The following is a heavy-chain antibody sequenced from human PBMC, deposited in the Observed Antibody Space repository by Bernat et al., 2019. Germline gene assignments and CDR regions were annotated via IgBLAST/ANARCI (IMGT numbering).Heavy chain of an antibody. CDR3: ARRGVRGVKAPSGY. D-gene: IGHD3-10*01. CDR1: GFTFSSYS. J-gene: IGHJ4*02. V-gene: IGHV3-21*01. CDR2: ISSSSSYI. Sequence: EVQLVESGGGLVKPGGSLRLSCAASGFTFSSYSMNWVRQAPGKGLEWVSSISSSSSYIYYADSVKGRFTISRDNAKNSLYLQMNSLRAEDTAVYYCARRGVRGVKAPSGYWGQGTLVTVSS.